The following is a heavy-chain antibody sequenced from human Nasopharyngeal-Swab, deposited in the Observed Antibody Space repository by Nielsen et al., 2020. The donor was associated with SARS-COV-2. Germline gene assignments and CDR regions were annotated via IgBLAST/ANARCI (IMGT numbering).Heavy chain of an antibody. CDR3: ANLEGDY. J-gene: IGHJ4*02. V-gene: IGHV3-30*18. CDR1: GFTFRSSG. CDR2: ISYDGSNK. Sequence: GGSLRFSCAALGFTFRSSGLHGVRQAPGKGLEWVAVISYDGSNKYYADSVKGRFTISRDNSKNTLYLQMNSLRAEDTAVYYCANLEGDYWGQGTLVTVSS. D-gene: IGHD3-3*01.